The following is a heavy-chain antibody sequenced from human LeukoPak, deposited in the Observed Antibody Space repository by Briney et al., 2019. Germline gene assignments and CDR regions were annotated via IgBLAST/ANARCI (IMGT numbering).Heavy chain of an antibody. CDR2: ISYDGSNK. D-gene: IGHD3-10*01. J-gene: IGHJ4*02. Sequence: GSSLRLSCAASGFTFSSYGMHWVRQAPGKGLEWVAVISYDGSNKYYADSVKGRFTISRDNSKNTPYLQMNSLRAEDTAVYYCAKTNYYGSGSQIDYWGQGTLVTVSS. CDR3: AKTNYYGSGSQIDY. CDR1: GFTFSSYG. V-gene: IGHV3-30*18.